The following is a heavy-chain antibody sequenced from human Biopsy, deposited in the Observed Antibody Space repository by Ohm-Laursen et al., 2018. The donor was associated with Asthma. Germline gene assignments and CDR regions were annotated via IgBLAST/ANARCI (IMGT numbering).Heavy chain of an antibody. CDR3: ARGVDRVTGLLDHFDS. CDR1: GGSISDYY. Sequence: TLSLTCTVSGGSISDYYKTWFRQPPGKGLEWIGYIYYSGSTNYNPSLKSRVTISEDTSKNQFSLKLTSVTAADTAVYYCARGVDRVTGLLDHFDSWGQGTLVTVSS. D-gene: IGHD2-21*02. CDR2: IYYSGST. J-gene: IGHJ4*02. V-gene: IGHV4-59*01.